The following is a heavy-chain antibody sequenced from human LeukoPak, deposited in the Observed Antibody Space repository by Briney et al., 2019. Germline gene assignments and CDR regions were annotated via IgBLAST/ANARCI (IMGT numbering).Heavy chain of an antibody. CDR3: TTDFLGIVATAGVY. CDR2: IKSKTDGGTT. J-gene: IGHJ4*02. D-gene: IGHD5-12*01. V-gene: IGHV3-15*01. Sequence: GGSLRLSCAASGFTFSNAWMNWVRQAPGKGLEWVGRIKSKTDGGTTDYAAPVKGRFTISRDDSKNTLYLQMNSLKTEDTAVYYCTTDFLGIVATAGVYWGQGTLVTVSP. CDR1: GFTFSNAW.